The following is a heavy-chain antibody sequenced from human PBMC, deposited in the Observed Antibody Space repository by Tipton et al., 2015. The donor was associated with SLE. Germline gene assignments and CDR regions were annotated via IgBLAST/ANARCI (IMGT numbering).Heavy chain of an antibody. CDR2: IKKDGSEK. Sequence: GSLRLSCAASGFTFSSYWMSWVRQAPGKGLEWVANIKKDGSEKYYVDSVKGRFTISRDNAKNSLYLQMNSLRAEDTAVYYCARFNSSGWTGAFDIWGQGTMVTVSS. D-gene: IGHD6-19*01. V-gene: IGHV3-7*01. CDR1: GFTFSSYW. J-gene: IGHJ3*02. CDR3: ARFNSSGWTGAFDI.